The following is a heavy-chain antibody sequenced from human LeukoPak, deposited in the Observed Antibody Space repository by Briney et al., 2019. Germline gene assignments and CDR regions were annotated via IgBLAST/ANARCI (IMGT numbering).Heavy chain of an antibody. D-gene: IGHD6-13*01. J-gene: IGHJ4*02. Sequence: ASVKVSCKASGGTFSSYAISWVRQAPGQGLEWMGRIIPILGIANYAQKFQGRVTITADESTSTAYMELSSLRSEDTAVYYCARDGKIAAATYWGQGTLVTVSS. V-gene: IGHV1-69*04. CDR3: ARDGKIAAATY. CDR1: GGTFSSYA. CDR2: IIPILGIA.